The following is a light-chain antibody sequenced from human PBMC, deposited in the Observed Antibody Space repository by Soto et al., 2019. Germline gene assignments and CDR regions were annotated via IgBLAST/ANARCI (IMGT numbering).Light chain of an antibody. J-gene: IGKJ5*01. CDR2: GAS. CDR1: QSVSSSH. Sequence: EIVLTQSPGTLSLSPGDRATLSCRASQSVSSSHLAWYQQKPGQAPRLLIYGASSRATGISDRFSGSGSGTDFTLTISRLEPEDFAVYFCQQYGTSPPITFGQGTRLDIK. V-gene: IGKV3-20*01. CDR3: QQYGTSPPIT.